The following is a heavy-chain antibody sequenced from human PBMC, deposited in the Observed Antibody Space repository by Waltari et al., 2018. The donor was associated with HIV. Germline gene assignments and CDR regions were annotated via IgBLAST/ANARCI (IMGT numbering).Heavy chain of an antibody. CDR1: GFTFSSYW. D-gene: IGHD6-13*01. J-gene: IGHJ5*02. CDR2: IKQDGSEK. V-gene: IGHV3-7*01. CDR3: ARVPVSSSWFQTFWFDP. Sequence: EVQLVESGGGLVQPGGSLRISCAASGFTFSSYWMNWVRKAPGKGLEWVAIIKQDGSEKYYVDSVKGRFTISRDNAKNSLYLQMNSLTAEDTAVYFCARVPVSSSWFQTFWFDPWGQGTLVTVSS.